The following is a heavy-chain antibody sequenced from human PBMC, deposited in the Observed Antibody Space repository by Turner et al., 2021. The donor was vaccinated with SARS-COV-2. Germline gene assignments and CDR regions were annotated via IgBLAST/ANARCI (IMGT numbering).Heavy chain of an antibody. CDR2: IYSGGST. D-gene: IGHD6-19*01. CDR1: GFTVSSNY. Sequence: LSCAASGFTVSSNYMSWVRQAPGKGLEWVSVIYSGGSTYYADSVKGRFTISRDNSKNTLYLQMNSLRAEDTAVYYCARGYSSDCYQSGAFDIWVQGTMVTVSS. V-gene: IGHV3-53*01. CDR3: ARGYSSDCYQSGAFDI. J-gene: IGHJ3*02.